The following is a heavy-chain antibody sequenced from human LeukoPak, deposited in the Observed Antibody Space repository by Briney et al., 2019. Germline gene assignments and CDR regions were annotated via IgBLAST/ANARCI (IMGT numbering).Heavy chain of an antibody. Sequence: PSETLSLTCAVSGGSISSYYWSWIRQPPGKGLEWIGYIYYSGNTNYNPSLKSRVTISVDTSKNQFSLKLSSVTAADTAVYYCAKTYYDILTGYGGPYYMDVWGKGTTVTVSS. CDR1: GGSISSYY. CDR2: IYYSGNT. V-gene: IGHV4-59*08. D-gene: IGHD3-9*01. CDR3: AKTYYDILTGYGGPYYMDV. J-gene: IGHJ6*03.